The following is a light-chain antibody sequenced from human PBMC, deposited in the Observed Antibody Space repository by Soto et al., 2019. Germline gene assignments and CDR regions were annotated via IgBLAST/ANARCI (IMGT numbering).Light chain of an antibody. CDR1: SSDVGGYNY. Sequence: QSALTQPRSVSGSPGQSVTISCTGTSSDVGGYNYVSWYQQHPGKAPKLMIYDVSKRPSWVSNRFSGSKSGNTASLTISGLQAEDEADYYCCSFASSSTYVFGTGTKLTVL. J-gene: IGLJ1*01. CDR2: DVS. V-gene: IGLV2-11*01. CDR3: CSFASSSTYV.